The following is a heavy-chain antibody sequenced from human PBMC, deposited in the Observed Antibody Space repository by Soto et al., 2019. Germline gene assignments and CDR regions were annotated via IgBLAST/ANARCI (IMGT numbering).Heavy chain of an antibody. J-gene: IGHJ5*02. CDR2: IYYSGST. Sequence: QVQLQESGPGLVKPSETLSLTCTVSGGSVSSGSYYWSWIRQPPGKGLEWIGYIYYSGSTNYNPSLKSRVNVPVDTSKNQFSLKLSSVTAAETAVYYGAREIGYCSGGSCSKWFDPWGQGTLVTVSS. CDR3: AREIGYCSGGSCSKWFDP. D-gene: IGHD2-15*01. V-gene: IGHV4-61*01. CDR1: GGSVSSGSYY.